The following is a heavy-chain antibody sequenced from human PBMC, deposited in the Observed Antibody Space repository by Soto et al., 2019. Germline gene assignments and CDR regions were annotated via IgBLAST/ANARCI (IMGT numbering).Heavy chain of an antibody. Sequence: SETLSLTCAVYGGSFSGYYWSWIRQPPGKGLEWIGEINHSGSTNYNPSLKSRVTISVDTSKNQFSLKLSSVTAADTAVYYCARGLIWFVHDAFDIWGQGTMVTVSS. CDR2: INHSGST. CDR3: ARGLIWFVHDAFDI. CDR1: GGSFSGYY. V-gene: IGHV4-34*01. D-gene: IGHD3-10*01. J-gene: IGHJ3*02.